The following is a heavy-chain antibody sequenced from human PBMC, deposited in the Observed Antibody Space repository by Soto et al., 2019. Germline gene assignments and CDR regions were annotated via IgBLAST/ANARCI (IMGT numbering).Heavy chain of an antibody. CDR2: ISAYNGNT. Sequence: ASVKVCCKASGYTFNSYGISWVRQAPGQGLEWMGWISAYNGNTNYAQKLQGRVTMTTDTSTSTAYMELRSLRSDDTAVYYCARVTGGDYSNYVSYYYYGMDVWGQGTTVTVSS. CDR3: ARVTGGDYSNYVSYYYYGMDV. J-gene: IGHJ6*02. CDR1: GYTFNSYG. V-gene: IGHV1-18*01. D-gene: IGHD4-4*01.